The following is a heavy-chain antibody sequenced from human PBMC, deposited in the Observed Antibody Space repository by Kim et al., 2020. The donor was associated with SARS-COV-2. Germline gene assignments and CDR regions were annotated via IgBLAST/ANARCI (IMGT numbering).Heavy chain of an antibody. CDR1: GYTFTSYA. J-gene: IGHJ6*02. D-gene: IGHD2-2*01. V-gene: IGHV1-3*01. CDR3: AGDIVVVPAAMMSLYGMDV. Sequence: ASVKVSCKASGYTFTSYAMHWVRQAPGQRLEWMGWINAGNGNTKYSQKFQGRVTITRDTSASTAYMELSSLRSEDTAVYYCAGDIVVVPAAMMSLYGMDVWGQGTTVTVSS. CDR2: INAGNGNT.